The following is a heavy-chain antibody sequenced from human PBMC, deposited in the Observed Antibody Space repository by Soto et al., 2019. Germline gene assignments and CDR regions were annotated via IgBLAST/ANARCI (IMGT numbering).Heavy chain of an antibody. J-gene: IGHJ4*02. CDR3: ATGRRYYYDDTGPFYFEH. CDR1: GGSISNYY. D-gene: IGHD3-22*01. CDR2: INYNGNT. V-gene: IGHV4-59*01. Sequence: SETLSLTCPVSGGSISNYYWSWIRQPPGNELEWIAYINYNGNTNYNPSLKSRVTISVDTSKKQFSLTLTSVTAEDTAVYYCATGRRYYYDDTGPFYFEHWGQGTLVTVSS.